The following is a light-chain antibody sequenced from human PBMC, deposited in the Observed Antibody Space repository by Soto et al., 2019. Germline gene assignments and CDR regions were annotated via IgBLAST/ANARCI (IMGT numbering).Light chain of an antibody. CDR3: AAWDDSLNGVL. CDR2: NNN. CDR1: SSNIGSNP. V-gene: IGLV1-44*01. J-gene: IGLJ2*01. Sequence: QSVLTQPPSASGTPGQRVTISCSGSSSNIGSNPVHWYQQVPGTAPKLLIHNNNQRPSGVPARFSGSKSGTSASLAISGLLSEDEADDYCAAWDDSLNGVLFGGGTKLTVL.